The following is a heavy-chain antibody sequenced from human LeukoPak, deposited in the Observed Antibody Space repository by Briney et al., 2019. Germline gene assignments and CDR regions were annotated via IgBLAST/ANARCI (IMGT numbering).Heavy chain of an antibody. CDR1: GYTFTGYY. CDR2: INPNSGGT. V-gene: IGHV1-2*02. D-gene: IGHD5-18*01. CDR3: ARLVIYSGYSYGYLGYFDY. Sequence: ASVKVSCKASGYTFTGYYMHWVRQAPGQGLEWMGWINPNSGGTNYAQKFQGRVTMTRDTSISTAYMELSRLRSDDTAVYYCARLVIYSGYSYGYLGYFDYWGQGTLVTVSS. J-gene: IGHJ4*02.